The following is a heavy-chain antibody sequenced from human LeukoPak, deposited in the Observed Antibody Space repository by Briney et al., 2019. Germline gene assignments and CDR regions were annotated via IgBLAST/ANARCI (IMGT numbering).Heavy chain of an antibody. CDR3: ASAGSHDAFDI. Sequence: SETLSLTCTVSGASLSSGDYHWSWIRQPAGKGLEWLGRIYSSGGTNYNPSLKSRVTISVDTSKNQFSLKLSSVTAADTAVYYCASAGSHDAFDIWAKGQWSPSLQ. V-gene: IGHV4-61*10. CDR1: GASLSSGDYH. D-gene: IGHD1-26*01. CDR2: IYSSGGT. J-gene: IGHJ3*02.